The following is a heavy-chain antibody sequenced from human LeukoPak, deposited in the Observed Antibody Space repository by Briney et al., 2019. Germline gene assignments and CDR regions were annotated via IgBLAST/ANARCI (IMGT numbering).Heavy chain of an antibody. V-gene: IGHV3-23*01. Sequence: GGSLRLSCAASGFTFSSYAMSWVRQAPGKGLEWVSAISGSGGSTYYADSVKGRFTISRDNSKNTLYLQMNSLRAEDTAVYYCARAYYYGSGSYYFDYWGQGTLVTVSS. CDR1: GFTFSSYA. CDR3: ARAYYYGSGSYYFDY. J-gene: IGHJ4*02. CDR2: ISGSGGST. D-gene: IGHD3-10*01.